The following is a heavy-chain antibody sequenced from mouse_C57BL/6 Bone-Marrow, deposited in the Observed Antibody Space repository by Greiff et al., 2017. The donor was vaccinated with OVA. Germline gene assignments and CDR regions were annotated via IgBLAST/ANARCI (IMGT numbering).Heavy chain of an antibody. CDR3: ARGYYDYDGGSWFAY. V-gene: IGHV1-50*01. CDR1: GYTFTSYW. D-gene: IGHD2-4*01. J-gene: IGHJ3*01. CDR2: IDPSDIYT. Sequence: QVQLQQPGAELVKPGASVKLSCKASGYTFTSYWMQWVKQRPGQGLEWIGEIDPSDIYTNYNPQFKGKAPLTVDTSSSTAYMQLSSLTSEDSAVYYCARGYYDYDGGSWFAYWGQGTLVTVSA.